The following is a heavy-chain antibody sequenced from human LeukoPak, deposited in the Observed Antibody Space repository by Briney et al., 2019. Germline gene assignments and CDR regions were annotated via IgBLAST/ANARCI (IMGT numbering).Heavy chain of an antibody. J-gene: IGHJ6*02. Sequence: PGGSLRLSCAASGLTFSSYAMSWVRQAPGKGLEWVSAISGSGGSTYYADSVKGRFTISRDNSKNTLYPQMNSLRAEDTAVYYCAKDASGRGVRGVMAVWGQGTTVTVSS. V-gene: IGHV3-23*01. CDR2: ISGSGGST. CDR1: GLTFSSYA. D-gene: IGHD3-10*01. CDR3: AKDASGRGVRGVMAV.